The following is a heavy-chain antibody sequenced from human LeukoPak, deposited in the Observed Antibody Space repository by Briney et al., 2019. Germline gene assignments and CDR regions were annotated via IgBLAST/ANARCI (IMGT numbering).Heavy chain of an antibody. V-gene: IGHV4-39*01. CDR1: GGSISSSSYY. CDR3: ARQATLYSSSSP. D-gene: IGHD6-6*01. Sequence: SETLSLTCTVSGGSISSSSYYWGWIRQPPGKGLEWIGSIYYSGSTYYNPSLKSRVTISVDTSKNQFPLKLSSVTAADTAVYYCARQATLYSSSSPWGQGTLVTVSS. CDR2: IYYSGST. J-gene: IGHJ4*02.